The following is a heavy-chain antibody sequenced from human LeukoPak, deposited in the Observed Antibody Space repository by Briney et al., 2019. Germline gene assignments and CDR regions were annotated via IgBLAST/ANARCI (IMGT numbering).Heavy chain of an antibody. CDR3: AKANLDYYDSSGYPDAIDY. CDR1: GFTFSSYA. CDR2: ISGSGGST. Sequence: GGSLRLSCAASGFTFSSYAMSWVRQAPGKGLEWVSAISGSGGSTYYADSVKGRFTISRDNSKNTLYLQMNSLRAEDTAVYYCAKANLDYYDSSGYPDAIDYWGQGTLVTVSS. V-gene: IGHV3-23*01. D-gene: IGHD3-22*01. J-gene: IGHJ4*02.